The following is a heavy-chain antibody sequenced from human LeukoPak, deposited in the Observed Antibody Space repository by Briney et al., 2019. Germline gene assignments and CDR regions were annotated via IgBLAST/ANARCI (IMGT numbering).Heavy chain of an antibody. CDR3: AKDMNSHGSGSSYNPWGPFDS. CDR2: IAWNTGNT. CDR1: GFTFDDYA. D-gene: IGHD3-10*01. J-gene: IGHJ4*02. Sequence: GGSLRLSCAASGFTFDDYAMHWVRQAPGKGLEWVSGIAWNTGNTGYADSVKGRFTISRDNAENSLYLQMNSLRAEDTALYYCAKDMNSHGSGSSYNPWGPFDSWGQGTLVTVSS. V-gene: IGHV3-9*01.